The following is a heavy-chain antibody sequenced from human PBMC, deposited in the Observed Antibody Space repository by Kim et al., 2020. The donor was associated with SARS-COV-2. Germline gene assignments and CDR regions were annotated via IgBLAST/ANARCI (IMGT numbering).Heavy chain of an antibody. J-gene: IGHJ4*02. CDR2: IPIFCTA. V-gene: IGHV1-69*01. Sequence: IPIFCTANYAQKFQGRVTITADESTSTAYMELSSLRSEDTAVYYCARGVDWGQGTLVTVSS. D-gene: IGHD2-15*01. CDR3: ARGVD.